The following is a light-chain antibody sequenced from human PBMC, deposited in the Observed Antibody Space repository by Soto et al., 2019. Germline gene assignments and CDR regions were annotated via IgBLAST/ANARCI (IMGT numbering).Light chain of an antibody. CDR2: AAS. Sequence: IRMTQSPSSFSASTGDRVTITCRASQGISSYLAWYQQKPGKAPKLLIYAASTLQSGVPSRFSGSGSGTEFTLTISGLQPDDFASYYCQQYNSYSGMFGQGTKVDIK. V-gene: IGKV1-8*01. CDR1: QGISSY. J-gene: IGKJ1*01. CDR3: QQYNSYSGM.